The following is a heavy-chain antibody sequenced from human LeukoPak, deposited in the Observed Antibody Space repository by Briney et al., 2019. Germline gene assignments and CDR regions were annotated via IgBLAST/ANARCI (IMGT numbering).Heavy chain of an antibody. CDR3: ARDLAYDYVWGSYRYSLDY. J-gene: IGHJ4*02. V-gene: IGHV1-69*13. CDR2: IIPIFGTA. CDR1: GGTFSSYA. D-gene: IGHD3-16*02. Sequence: GASVKVSCKASGGTFSSYAISWVRQAPGQGLEWMGGIIPIFGTANYAQKSQGRVTITADESTSTAYMELSSLRSEDTAVYYCARDLAYDYVWGSYRYSLDYWGQGTLVTVSS.